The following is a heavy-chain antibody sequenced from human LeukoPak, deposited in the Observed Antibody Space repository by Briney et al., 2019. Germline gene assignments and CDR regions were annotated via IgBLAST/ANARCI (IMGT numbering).Heavy chain of an antibody. CDR3: ARRYITGWHFDY. CDR1: GFTVSSNY. CDR2: IYSGGST. J-gene: IGHJ4*02. Sequence: GGSLRLSCATSGFTVSSNYMSWVRQAPGKGLEWVSVIYSGGSTYYADSVEGRFTISRDNSENTLYLQMNSLRAEDTAVYYCARRYITGWHFDYWGQGTLVTVSS. V-gene: IGHV3-66*01. D-gene: IGHD6-19*01.